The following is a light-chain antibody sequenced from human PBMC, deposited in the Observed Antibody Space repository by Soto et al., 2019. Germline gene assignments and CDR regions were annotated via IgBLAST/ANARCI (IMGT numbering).Light chain of an antibody. Sequence: ETVLTQSPATLSLSPGEIATLSFSASQSVSSYLAWYQQKPGQAPRLLIYDASNRATGIPARFSGSGSGTDFTLTISSLEPEDFAVYYCQQRSNWPRTFGQGTKVDIK. CDR3: QQRSNWPRT. J-gene: IGKJ1*01. V-gene: IGKV3-11*01. CDR1: QSVSSY. CDR2: DAS.